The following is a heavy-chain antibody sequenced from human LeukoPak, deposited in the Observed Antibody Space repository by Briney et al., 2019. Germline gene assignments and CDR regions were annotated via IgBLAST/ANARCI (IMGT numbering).Heavy chain of an antibody. J-gene: IGHJ5*02. CDR2: IIPILGIA. V-gene: IGHV1-69*04. CDR1: GGTFSSYA. CDR3: ARTRDPITIFGVVIMNNWFDP. Sequence: SVEVSFKASGGTFSSYAISWVRQAPGQGLEWMGRIIPILGIANYAQKFQGRVTITADKSTSTAYMELSSLGSEDTAVYYCARTRDPITIFGVVIMNNWFDPWGQGTLVTVSS. D-gene: IGHD3-3*01.